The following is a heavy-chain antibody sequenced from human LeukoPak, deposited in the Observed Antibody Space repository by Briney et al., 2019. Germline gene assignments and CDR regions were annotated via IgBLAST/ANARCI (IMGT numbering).Heavy chain of an antibody. Sequence: GGSLRLSCAASGFTFSSYAMSWVSQAPGKGLEWVSAISGSGGSTYYADSVKGRFTISRDNSKNTLYLQVNSLRAEDTAVYYCAKETDYFGSGSYSSNWGQGTLVTVSS. J-gene: IGHJ4*02. D-gene: IGHD3-10*01. CDR3: AKETDYFGSGSYSSN. CDR1: GFTFSSYA. V-gene: IGHV3-23*01. CDR2: ISGSGGST.